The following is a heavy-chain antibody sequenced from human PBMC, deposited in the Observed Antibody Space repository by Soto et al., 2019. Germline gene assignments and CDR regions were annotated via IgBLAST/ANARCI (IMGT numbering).Heavy chain of an antibody. J-gene: IGHJ3*02. CDR2: ISWDGGST. V-gene: IGHV3-43*01. Sequence: PRLSCAASGFTFDDYTMHWVRQAPGKGLEWVSLISWDGGSTYYADSVKGRFTISRDNSKNSLYLQMNSLRTEDTALYYCAKDNGNDAFDIWGQGTMVTVSS. CDR1: GFTFDDYT. CDR3: AKDNGNDAFDI.